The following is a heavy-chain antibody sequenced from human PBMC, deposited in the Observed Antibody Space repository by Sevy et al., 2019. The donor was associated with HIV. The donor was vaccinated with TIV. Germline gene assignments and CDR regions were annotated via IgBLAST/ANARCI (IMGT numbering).Heavy chain of an antibody. Sequence: GGSLRLSCAASGFTFSSYSMNWVRQAPGKGLEWVSYISSISSTIYYADSVKGRFTISRDNAKNSLYLQMNSLRDEDTAMYYCARGNTVTTRYYYYGMDVWGQGTTVTVSS. V-gene: IGHV3-48*02. D-gene: IGHD4-17*01. CDR1: GFTFSSYS. J-gene: IGHJ6*02. CDR3: ARGNTVTTRYYYYGMDV. CDR2: ISSISSTI.